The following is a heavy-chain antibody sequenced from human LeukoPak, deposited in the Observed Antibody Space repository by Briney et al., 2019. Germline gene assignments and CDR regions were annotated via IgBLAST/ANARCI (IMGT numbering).Heavy chain of an antibody. J-gene: IGHJ6*03. D-gene: IGHD6-6*01. Sequence: APVKVSCKASGYTFTSYGISWVRQAPGQGLEWMGWISAYNGNTNYAQKLQGRVTMTTDTSTSTAYMELRSLRSDDTAVYYCAREYSSSSGLGGYYYYYMDVWGKGTTVTVSS. V-gene: IGHV1-18*01. CDR1: GYTFTSYG. CDR2: ISAYNGNT. CDR3: AREYSSSSGLGGYYYYYMDV.